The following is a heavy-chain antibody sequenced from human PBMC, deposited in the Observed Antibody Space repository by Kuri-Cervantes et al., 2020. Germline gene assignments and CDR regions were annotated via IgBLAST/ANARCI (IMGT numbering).Heavy chain of an antibody. CDR2: IRSKAYGGTT. CDR3: TRAPETIFGVVIIFGFFDY. D-gene: IGHD3-3*01. CDR1: GFTFSSYA. J-gene: IGHJ4*02. V-gene: IGHV3-49*04. Sequence: GGSLRLSCAASGFTFSSYAMSWVRQAPGKGLEWVGFIRSKAYGGTTEYATSVKGRITISRDGSKSIGYLQMNSLKTEDTAVYYCTRAPETIFGVVIIFGFFDYWGQGTLVTVSS.